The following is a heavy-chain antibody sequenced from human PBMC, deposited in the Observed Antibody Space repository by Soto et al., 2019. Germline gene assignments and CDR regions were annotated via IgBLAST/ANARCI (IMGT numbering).Heavy chain of an antibody. Sequence: EVQLVESGGGLVQPGRSLRLSCAASGFSFEDYAMHWVRQAPGKGLEWVSGIAWNSDIIGYADSVKGRFTISRDNGKNSLYLEMNSLRPEDTALYYCAKDHYGSAVYGMDVWGQGTTVTVSS. V-gene: IGHV3-9*01. J-gene: IGHJ6*02. D-gene: IGHD3-10*01. CDR1: GFSFEDYA. CDR2: IAWNSDII. CDR3: AKDHYGSAVYGMDV.